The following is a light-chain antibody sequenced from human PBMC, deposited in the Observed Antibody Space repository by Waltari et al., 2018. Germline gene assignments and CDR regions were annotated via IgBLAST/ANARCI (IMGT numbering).Light chain of an antibody. J-gene: IGKJ2*01. CDR2: DAS. CDR1: QDITTS. CDR3: QHYHILPYT. Sequence: DIQMTQSPSSLSAAVGDRVTITCQATQDITTSLSWFQQKPGEPPQLLISDASTLQPGVPSRFTGTGSGTAFSFTITGLQPEDSATCYCQHYHILPYTFGRGTKLQIK. V-gene: IGKV1-33*01.